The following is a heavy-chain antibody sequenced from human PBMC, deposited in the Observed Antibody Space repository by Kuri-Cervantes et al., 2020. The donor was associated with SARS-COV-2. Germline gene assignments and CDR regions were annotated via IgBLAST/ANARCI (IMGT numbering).Heavy chain of an antibody. Sequence: GGSLRLSCAASGFTFSSYWMHWVRQAPGKGLEWVAVISYDGSNKYYADSVKGRFTISRDNSKNTLYLQMNSLRAEDTAVYYCARGEYGMDVWGQGTTVTVSS. CDR3: ARGEYGMDV. CDR2: ISYDGSNK. V-gene: IGHV3-30-3*01. CDR1: GFTFSSYW. J-gene: IGHJ6*02.